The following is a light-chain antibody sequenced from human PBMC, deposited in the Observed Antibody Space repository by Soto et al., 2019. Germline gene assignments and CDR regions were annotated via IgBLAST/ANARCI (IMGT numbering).Light chain of an antibody. Sequence: QSVLTHPPSVSGAPGQMVTISCTGSSSNIGAGYDVHWYQQLPGTAPKLIIYGTTNRPSGVPDRFSGSKSGTSASLAITGLQAEDEADYYCQSYDGTLSGSYVFGIGTKVTVL. V-gene: IGLV1-40*01. CDR2: GTT. J-gene: IGLJ1*01. CDR3: QSYDGTLSGSYV. CDR1: SSNIGAGYD.